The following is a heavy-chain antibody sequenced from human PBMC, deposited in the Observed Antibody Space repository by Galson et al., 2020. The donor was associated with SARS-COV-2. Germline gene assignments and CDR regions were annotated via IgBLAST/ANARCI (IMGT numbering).Heavy chain of an antibody. V-gene: IGHV3-30*18. CDR1: GFTFSSYR. Sequence: QLGESLKISCAASGFTFSSYRMHWVRQAPGKGLEWVAGISYDGSNKYYADSVKGRFTISRDNSKNTLYLQMNSLRAEDTAVYYCAKGGGYSYGHTEFDYWGQGTLVTVSS. D-gene: IGHD5-18*01. CDR2: ISYDGSNK. CDR3: AKGGGYSYGHTEFDY. J-gene: IGHJ4*02.